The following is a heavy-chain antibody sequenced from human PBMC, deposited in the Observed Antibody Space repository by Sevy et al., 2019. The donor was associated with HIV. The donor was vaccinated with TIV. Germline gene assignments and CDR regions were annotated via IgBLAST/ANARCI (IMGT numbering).Heavy chain of an antibody. V-gene: IGHV3-30-3*01. CDR2: ISYDGSNK. CDR1: GFTFSNYA. CDR3: ARDSDYYDSSGLVSADY. Sequence: GGSLRLSCAASGFTFSNYAMHWVRQAPGKGLEWVAVISYDGSNKYSADSVKDRFTISRDNSKNTLYLQMNSLRAEDTAVYYCARDSDYYDSSGLVSADYWGQGTLVTVSS. D-gene: IGHD3-22*01. J-gene: IGHJ4*02.